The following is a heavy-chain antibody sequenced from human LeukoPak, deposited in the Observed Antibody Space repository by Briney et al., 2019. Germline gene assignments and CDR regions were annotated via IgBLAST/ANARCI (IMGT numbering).Heavy chain of an antibody. Sequence: GGSLRLSCAASGFTFSDYYMSWIRQAPGKGLEWVSYISSSGSTIYYADSVKGRFTISRDNAKNSLYLQMNSLRAEDTAVYYCARRSPSSAPNARDCSSTSCYVPYFDYWGQGTLVTVSS. J-gene: IGHJ4*02. V-gene: IGHV3-11*01. CDR2: ISSSGSTI. CDR1: GFTFSDYY. D-gene: IGHD2-2*01. CDR3: ARRSPSSAPNARDCSSTSCYVPYFDY.